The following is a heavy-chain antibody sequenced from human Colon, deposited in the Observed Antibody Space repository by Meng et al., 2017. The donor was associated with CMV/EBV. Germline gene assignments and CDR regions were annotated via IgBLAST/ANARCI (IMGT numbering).Heavy chain of an antibody. CDR1: AFNFNDSY. CDR3: APYATSWSFEH. Sequence: ESGLCLVKPGGALGLSVEAAAFNFNDSYMYGFRRAPGKGLEWISYITSDTPYRLYSESVQGRFTISRDNAKNSLFLQMNSLRAEDTAVYYCAPYATSWSFEHWGQGTLVTVSS. CDR2: ITSDTPYR. D-gene: IGHD2-2*01. V-gene: IGHV3-11*03. J-gene: IGHJ4*02.